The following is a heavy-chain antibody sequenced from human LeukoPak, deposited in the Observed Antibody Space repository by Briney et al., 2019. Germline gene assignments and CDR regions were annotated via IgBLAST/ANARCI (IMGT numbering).Heavy chain of an antibody. CDR2: ISGSGSTI. D-gene: IGHD6-19*01. Sequence: GGSLRLSCAASGFTFSNYEINWVRQAPGRGLEWISYISGSGSTIYYADSVKGRFTISRDNAKKSLYLQMNSLRAEDTAVYYCARDSSGWSVDYWGQGTLVTVSS. CDR1: GFTFSNYE. CDR3: ARDSSGWSVDY. J-gene: IGHJ4*02. V-gene: IGHV3-48*03.